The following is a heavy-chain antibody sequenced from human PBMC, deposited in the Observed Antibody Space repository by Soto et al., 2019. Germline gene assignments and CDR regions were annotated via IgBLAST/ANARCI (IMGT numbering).Heavy chain of an antibody. CDR3: ATSPWKQLVLVY. CDR1: GYTFTSYY. V-gene: IGHV1-46*01. J-gene: IGHJ4*02. Sequence: ASVKVSCKSSGYTFTSYYMHWVRQAPGQVLECMVIINTSGGITTYXXSFQGRVXXTGDTSTSTAXMELRXLGSDDTAVYYCATSPWKQLVLVYWRQGTLVTDSS. CDR2: INTSGGIT. D-gene: IGHD6-6*01.